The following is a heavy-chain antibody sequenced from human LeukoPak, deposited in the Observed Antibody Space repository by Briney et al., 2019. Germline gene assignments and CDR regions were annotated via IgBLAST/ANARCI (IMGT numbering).Heavy chain of an antibody. V-gene: IGHV3-7*03. CDR3: VRDLGGWPE. D-gene: IGHD1-26*01. Sequence: GGSLRLSCVASGFTFSTYWMSWVRQTPVKRLEWVANIKPDGSEKYYVDSVKGRFTISRDNAKNSLYLQVSSLRAEDTAVYYCVRDLGGWPEWGQGTLVTVSS. CDR2: IKPDGSEK. CDR1: GFTFSTYW. J-gene: IGHJ4*02.